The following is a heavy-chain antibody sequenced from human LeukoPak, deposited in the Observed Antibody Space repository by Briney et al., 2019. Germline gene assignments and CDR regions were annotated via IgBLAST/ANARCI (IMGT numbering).Heavy chain of an antibody. J-gene: IGHJ5*02. CDR2: IYTSGST. Sequence: SETLSLTCTVSGGSTSSYYWSWIRLPAGKGLEWIGRIYTSGSTNYNPSLKSRVTMSVDTSKNQFSLKLSSVTAADTAVYYCARDRSTSWFDPWGQGTLVTVSS. CDR1: GGSTSSYY. V-gene: IGHV4-4*07. CDR3: ARDRSTSWFDP. D-gene: IGHD5/OR15-5a*01.